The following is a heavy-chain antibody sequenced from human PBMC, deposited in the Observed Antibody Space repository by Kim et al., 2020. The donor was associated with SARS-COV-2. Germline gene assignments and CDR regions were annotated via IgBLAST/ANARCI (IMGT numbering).Heavy chain of an antibody. CDR1: GFTFSSYA. J-gene: IGHJ4*02. D-gene: IGHD3-22*01. Sequence: GGSLRLSCAASGFTFSSYAMSWVRHAPGKVLECVSVIYSGGSSTYYADSVKGRFTISRDNSNNTLYLQMNSLRAEDTAVYYCAKSRRCYYYDSSGYYYDYWGQGTLVTVSS. CDR3: AKSRRCYYYDSSGYYYDY. CDR2: IYSGGSST. V-gene: IGHV3-23*03.